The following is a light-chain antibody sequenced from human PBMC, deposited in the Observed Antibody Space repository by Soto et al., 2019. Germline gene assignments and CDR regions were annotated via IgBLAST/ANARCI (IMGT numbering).Light chain of an antibody. J-gene: IGKJ2*01. CDR2: DAS. CDR3: QQRSNWPRT. V-gene: IGKV3-11*01. CDR1: QSISNY. Sequence: EIVLTQSPATLCLSPGGGATLSYRASQSISNYLAWYQQKPGQAPRLLIYDASNRATGIPARFSGSGSGTDFTLTITSLEPEDFAVYYCQQRSNWPRTFGQGTKLEIK.